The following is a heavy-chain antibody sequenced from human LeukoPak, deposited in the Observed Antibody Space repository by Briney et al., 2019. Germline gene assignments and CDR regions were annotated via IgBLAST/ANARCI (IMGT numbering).Heavy chain of an antibody. CDR2: ISYDGSNK. V-gene: IGHV3-30-3*01. CDR3: AREPQSWDYFDY. Sequence: GGSLRLSCAASGFTFGSYAMHWVRQAPGKGLEWVAVISYDGSNKYYADSVKGRFTISRDNSKNTLYLQMNSLRAEDTAVYYCAREPQSWDYFDYWGQGTLVTVSS. D-gene: IGHD3-16*01. J-gene: IGHJ4*02. CDR1: GFTFGSYA.